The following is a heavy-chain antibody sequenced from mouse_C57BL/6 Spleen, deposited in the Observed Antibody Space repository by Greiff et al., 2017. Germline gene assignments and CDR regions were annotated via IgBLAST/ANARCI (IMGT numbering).Heavy chain of an antibody. J-gene: IGHJ2*01. Sequence: QVQLQQPGAELVRPGTSVKLSCKASGYTFTSYWMHWVKQRPGQGLEWIGVIDPSDSYTNYNQKFKGKATLTVDTSSSTAYMQLSSLASEDSAVYYCASEEGNYVSFDYGGQGTTLTVSS. V-gene: IGHV1-59*01. CDR3: ASEEGNYVSFDY. CDR2: IDPSDSYT. D-gene: IGHD2-1*01. CDR1: GYTFTSYW.